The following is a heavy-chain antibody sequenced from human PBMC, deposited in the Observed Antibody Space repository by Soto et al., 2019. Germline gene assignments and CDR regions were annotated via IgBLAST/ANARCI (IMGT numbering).Heavy chain of an antibody. Sequence: SETLSLTCAVYGGSLSGYYWSWIRQPPGKGLEWIGEIYHSGSTNYNPSLKSRVTISIDKSKNQFSLNLSSVTAADTAVYFCARARIAMDVWGQGTTVTISS. CDR1: GGSLSGYY. CDR2: IYHSGST. J-gene: IGHJ6*02. V-gene: IGHV4-34*01. CDR3: ARARIAMDV.